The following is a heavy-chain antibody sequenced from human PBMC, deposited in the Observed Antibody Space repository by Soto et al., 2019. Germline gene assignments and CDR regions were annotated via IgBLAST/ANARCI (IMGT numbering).Heavy chain of an antibody. V-gene: IGHV1-3*01. CDR3: ARSYTKYCSRGGCYCNCFGL. Sequence: AAVKVSCKASLYSFTTYARHLVRQAPGQRLEWMGWINAGNANTKYSQNFQGRITITRDTSASTAYMELSSLRSEDTAVYYCARSYTKYCSRGGCYCNCFGLWGQGILVTVSS. CDR1: LYSFTTYA. CDR2: INAGNANT. D-gene: IGHD2-15*01. J-gene: IGHJ5*02.